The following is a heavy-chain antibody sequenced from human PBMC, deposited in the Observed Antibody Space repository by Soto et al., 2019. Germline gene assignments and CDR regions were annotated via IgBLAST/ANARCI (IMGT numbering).Heavy chain of an antibody. CDR3: ARDPDSSSFCDY. V-gene: IGHV3-30-3*01. CDR1: GFTFSSYA. D-gene: IGHD6-6*01. CDR2: ISYDGSNK. Sequence: QVQLVESGGGVVQPGRSLRLSCAASGFTFSSYAMHWVRQAPGKGLEWVAVISYDGSNKYYADSVKGRFTISRDNSKNTLYRQMNSLRAEDTAVYYCARDPDSSSFCDYWGHGTLVTVSS. J-gene: IGHJ4*01.